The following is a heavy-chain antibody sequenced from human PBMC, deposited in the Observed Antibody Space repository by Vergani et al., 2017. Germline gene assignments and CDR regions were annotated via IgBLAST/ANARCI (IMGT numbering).Heavy chain of an antibody. Sequence: QVQLQESGPGLVKPSETLSLTCTVSGGSISSYYWRWIRQPPGKGLEWIGYIYYSGSTNYNPSLKSRVTISVDTSKNQFSLKLSAVTAADTAVYYCASARLGWFDPWGQGTLVTVSS. D-gene: IGHD3-16*01. V-gene: IGHV4-59*01. CDR1: GGSISSYY. CDR2: IYYSGST. J-gene: IGHJ5*02. CDR3: ASARLGWFDP.